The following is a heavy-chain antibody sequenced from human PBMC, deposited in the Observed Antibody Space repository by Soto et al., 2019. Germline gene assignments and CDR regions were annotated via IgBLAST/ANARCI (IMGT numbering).Heavy chain of an antibody. Sequence: ETLSLTCTVSGDSISSSSYYWGWIRQPPGKGLEWIGSIYYSGSTYYNPSLKSRVTISVDTSKNQFSLKLSSVTAADTAVYYCARGRSLLNYYDSSGYGFDPWGQGTLVTVSS. J-gene: IGHJ5*02. D-gene: IGHD3-22*01. CDR3: ARGRSLLNYYDSSGYGFDP. CDR1: GDSISSSSYY. CDR2: IYYSGST. V-gene: IGHV4-39*01.